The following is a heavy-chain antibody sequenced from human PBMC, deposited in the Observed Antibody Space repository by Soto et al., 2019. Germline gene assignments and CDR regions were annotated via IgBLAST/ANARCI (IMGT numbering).Heavy chain of an antibody. J-gene: IGHJ4*02. CDR2: IYYSGST. V-gene: IGHV4-39*01. CDR3: ARHEYCSGGSCFTDDY. Sequence: SETLSLTCTVSGGSISSSSYYWGWIRQPPGKGLEWIGSIYYSGSTYYNPSLKIRVTISVDTSKNQFSLKLSSVTAADTAVYYCARHEYCSGGSCFTDDYWGQGTLVTVSS. CDR1: GGSISSSSYY. D-gene: IGHD2-15*01.